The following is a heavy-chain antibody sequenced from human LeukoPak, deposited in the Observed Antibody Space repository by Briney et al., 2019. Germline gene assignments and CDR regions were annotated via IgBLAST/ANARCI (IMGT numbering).Heavy chain of an antibody. CDR3: TTISTYYYDSSGYYSFGY. V-gene: IGHV3-74*01. D-gene: IGHD3-22*01. Sequence: GGSLRLSCAASGFTFSSYWMHWVRQAPGKGLVWVSRINSDGSSTSYADSVKGRYTISRDNAKNTLYLQMNSLKTEDTAVYYCTTISTYYYDSSGYYSFGYWGQGTLVTVSS. CDR2: INSDGSST. J-gene: IGHJ4*02. CDR1: GFTFSSYW.